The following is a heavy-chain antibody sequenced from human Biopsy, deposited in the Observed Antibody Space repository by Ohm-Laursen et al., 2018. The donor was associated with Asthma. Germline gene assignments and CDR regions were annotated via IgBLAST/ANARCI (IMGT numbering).Heavy chain of an antibody. Sequence: TLPLTCTVSGGSISSNFYYWGWIRQPPGKGLEWIGNIYKSGQVYYNLSLKSRVTISVDTSKNQFSLQLRSVTAADTAVYFCARRGGVRRYFDYWGQGTLVTVSS. CDR2: IYKSGQV. CDR3: ARRGGVRRYFDY. V-gene: IGHV4-39*07. CDR1: GGSISSNFYY. J-gene: IGHJ4*02. D-gene: IGHD3-16*01.